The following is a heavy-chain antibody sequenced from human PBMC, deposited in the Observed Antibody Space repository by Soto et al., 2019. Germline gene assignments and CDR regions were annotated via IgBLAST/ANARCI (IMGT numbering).Heavy chain of an antibody. Sequence: SETLSLACSVSAGSMGGYYWTWVRQVPGKGLEWIGHIYYSGTTYHNPSLRSRLSMSVETSQNQFSLTLRSVTAADTAGYYCASAVVPTTYYDRSRFRNYYGLDVWGQGPTVPPSS. J-gene: IGHJ6*02. CDR2: IYYSGTT. V-gene: IGHV4-59*06. CDR1: AGSMGGYY. CDR3: ASAVVPTTYYDRSRFRNYYGLDV. D-gene: IGHD3-22*01.